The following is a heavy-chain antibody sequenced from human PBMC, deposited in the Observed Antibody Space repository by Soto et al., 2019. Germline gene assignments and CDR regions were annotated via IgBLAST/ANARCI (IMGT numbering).Heavy chain of an antibody. V-gene: IGHV1-46*04. J-gene: IGHJ1*01. CDR2: IHPISGAT. D-gene: IGHD2-2*01. Sequence: QVQLVQSGAEVKKPGASVKVSCKASGYTFTDYFIPWVRQAPGQGLEWMGMIHPISGATGYAQKLQGRFRMTRDTSTTTVYMELGSLRSDDTALYFCVGGYCTSNRCSGDFQYWGQGTLVTVSS. CDR3: VGGYCTSNRCSGDFQY. CDR1: GYTFTDYF.